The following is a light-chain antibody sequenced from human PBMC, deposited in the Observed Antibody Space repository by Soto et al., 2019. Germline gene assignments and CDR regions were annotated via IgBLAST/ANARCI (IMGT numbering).Light chain of an antibody. V-gene: IGKV3-15*01. CDR2: GAS. CDR1: QTVSSRF. J-gene: IGKJ1*01. CDR3: QYYNNWPPSWT. Sequence: EIVLTQSPGTLSLSPGERAALSCRASQTVSSRFLAWYQQKPGQAPRLLIFGASNRATRIPTRFSGTGSGTEFTLTISSLQSEDFAVYYCQYYNNWPPSWTFGQGTKVDI.